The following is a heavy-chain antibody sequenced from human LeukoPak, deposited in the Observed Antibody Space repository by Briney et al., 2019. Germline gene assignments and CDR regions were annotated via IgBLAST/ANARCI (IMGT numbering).Heavy chain of an antibody. D-gene: IGHD6-19*01. J-gene: IGHJ6*02. CDR3: ARDPGYSSGWTHSYYGMDV. CDR2: ISTYNGNT. CDR1: GYTFTSYG. V-gene: IGHV1-18*01. Sequence: ASVKVSCKASGYTFTSYGISWVRQAPGQRLQWMGWISTYNGNTSYAQKLQGRVTMTTDTSTGTAYMELRSLRSDDTAVYYCARDPGYSSGWTHSYYGMDVWGQGTTVTVSS.